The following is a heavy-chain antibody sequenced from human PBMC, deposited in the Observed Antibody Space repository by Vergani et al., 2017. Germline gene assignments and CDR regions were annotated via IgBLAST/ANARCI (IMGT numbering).Heavy chain of an antibody. CDR3: ARARYYDSLTGPPYAYYGMDV. V-gene: IGHV3-64*01. J-gene: IGHJ6*02. D-gene: IGHD3-9*01. CDR2: ISSNGGST. Sequence: EVQLVESGGGLVQPGGSLRLSCAASGFTFSSYAMHWVRQAPGKGLEYVSAISSNGGSTYYANSVKGRFTISRDNSKNTLYLQMGSLRAEDMAVYYCARARYYDSLTGPPYAYYGMDVWGQGTTVTVSS. CDR1: GFTFSSYA.